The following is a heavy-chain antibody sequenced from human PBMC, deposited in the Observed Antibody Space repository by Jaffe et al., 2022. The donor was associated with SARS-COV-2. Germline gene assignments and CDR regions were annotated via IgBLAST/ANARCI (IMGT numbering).Heavy chain of an antibody. J-gene: IGHJ4*02. CDR2: FYLTGHT. D-gene: IGHD3-16*01. Sequence: QVQLQESGPGLVKPSETLSLTCTVSGDSISKSSYIYNWIRQPAGRGLEWLGRFYLTGHTSYNPSLKSRVSISIDTSKNQFSLRLTSVTAADTAVYYCVRSSNSGGVWYFADWGQGTQVTVSS. CDR1: GDSISKSSYI. V-gene: IGHV4-61*10. CDR3: VRSSNSGGVWYFAD.